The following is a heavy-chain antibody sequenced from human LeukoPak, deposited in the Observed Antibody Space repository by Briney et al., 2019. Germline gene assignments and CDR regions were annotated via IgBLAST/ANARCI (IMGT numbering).Heavy chain of an antibody. D-gene: IGHD1-26*01. CDR2: INPKSGVT. CDR3: ARSPLVGATPLFGY. CDR1: GYTFTDYY. V-gene: IGHV1-2*02. Sequence: GASVKVSCKASGYTFTDYYLHWVRQAPGQGLEWMGWINPKSGVTDSKMKFQGRVTLTRDTSITTAYMELISLTSDDTAVYYCARSPLVGATPLFGYWGQGTLVTVSS. J-gene: IGHJ4*02.